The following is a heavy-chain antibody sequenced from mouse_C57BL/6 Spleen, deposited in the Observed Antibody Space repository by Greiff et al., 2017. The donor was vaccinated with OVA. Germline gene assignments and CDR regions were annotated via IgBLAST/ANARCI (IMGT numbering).Heavy chain of an antibody. V-gene: IGHV10-1*01. Sequence: EAGGGLVQPKGSLKLSCAASGFSFNTYAMNWVRQAPGKGLEWVARIRSKSNNYATYYADSVKDRFTISRDDSESMLYLQMNNLKTEDAAVYYCVRHRGAYWGQGTLVTVSA. CDR3: VRHRGAY. CDR1: GFSFNTYA. CDR2: IRSKSNNYAT. J-gene: IGHJ3*01.